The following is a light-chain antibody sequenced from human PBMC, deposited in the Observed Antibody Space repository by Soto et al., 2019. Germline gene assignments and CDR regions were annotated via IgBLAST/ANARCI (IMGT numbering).Light chain of an antibody. Sequence: EILLTQSPATLSLFRWERATLSWRASQSVSSYLTWYQQKPGQAPRLLISDASNRATGIPARFSGSGSGTDFTLTISSLEPEDFAVYYCQQRSNWPPWTFGQGTRLQIK. J-gene: IGKJ5*01. V-gene: IGKV3-11*01. CDR1: QSVSSY. CDR3: QQRSNWPPWT. CDR2: DAS.